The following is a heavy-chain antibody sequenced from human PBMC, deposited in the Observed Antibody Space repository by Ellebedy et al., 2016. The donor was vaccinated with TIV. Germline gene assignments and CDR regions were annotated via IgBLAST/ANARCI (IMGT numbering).Heavy chain of an antibody. J-gene: IGHJ4*02. D-gene: IGHD4-17*01. Sequence: GESLKISXAASGFTFSDYYMSWIRQAPGKGLEWVSYISSSGSTIYYADSVKGRFTISRDNAKNSLYLQMNSLRAEDTALYYCAKDGDYGDYQFAYWGQGTLVTVSS. CDR3: AKDGDYGDYQFAY. CDR1: GFTFSDYY. V-gene: IGHV3-11*01. CDR2: ISSSGSTI.